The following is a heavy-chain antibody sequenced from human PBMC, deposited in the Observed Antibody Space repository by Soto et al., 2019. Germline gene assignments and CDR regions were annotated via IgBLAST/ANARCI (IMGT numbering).Heavy chain of an antibody. Sequence: QVQLVQSGAEMQKPGSSVKVSCKVSGDSFSSYAISWVRQAPGEGLEWVGGIIPIFETANSAQNFQGRVTITAVEATPTADVAAARLSPQATAIFYCAATDSSCWQHDYWGQGTLITVSS. V-gene: IGHV1-69*01. CDR2: IIPIFETA. D-gene: IGHD6-13*01. CDR1: GDSFSSYA. J-gene: IGHJ4*02. CDR3: AATDSSCWQHDY.